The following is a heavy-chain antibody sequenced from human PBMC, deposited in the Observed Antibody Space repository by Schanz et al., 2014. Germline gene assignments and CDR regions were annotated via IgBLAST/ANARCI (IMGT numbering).Heavy chain of an antibody. CDR1: GFTFSSYG. D-gene: IGHD5-12*01. CDR2: IWYDGSNK. CDR3: AGAVATIRADSFDI. V-gene: IGHV3-33*03. Sequence: QVQLVESGGGVVQPGRSRRLSCEASGFTFSSYGMHWVRQAPGKGLEWVAIIWYDGSNKYYADSVKGRFTISRDNAKNSLYLQMNSLRAEDTAVYYCAGAVATIRADSFDIWGPGALVTVSS. J-gene: IGHJ3*02.